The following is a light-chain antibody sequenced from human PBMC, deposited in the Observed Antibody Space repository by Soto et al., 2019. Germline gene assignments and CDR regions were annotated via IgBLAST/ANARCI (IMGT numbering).Light chain of an antibody. CDR1: QSISSW. J-gene: IGKJ1*01. Sequence: DIQMTQSTSTLSASVGDRVTITCRASQSISSWLAWYQQKPGKAPKLLSYDAYSLESGVPSRFSGSGSGTEFALTISSLQPDDFAPYYCQQYNRLWTFGQGTKVEIK. CDR3: QQYNRLWT. V-gene: IGKV1-5*01. CDR2: DAY.